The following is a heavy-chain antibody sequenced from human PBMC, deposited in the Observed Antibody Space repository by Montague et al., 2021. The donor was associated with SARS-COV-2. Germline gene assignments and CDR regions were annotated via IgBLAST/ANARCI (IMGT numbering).Heavy chain of an antibody. CDR2: IDAVGNT. CDR3: ARDERRASKWSYGLDV. Sequence: SLRLSCAASGLTVSSNYLTWVRQAPGRGLEWVSFIDAVGNTYYADPVKGRFTVSRDNSKNTVYLQMNSLRVEDTAIYYCARDERRASKWSYGLDVWGPGTPVTVSS. J-gene: IGHJ6*02. V-gene: IGHV3-53*01. CDR1: GLTVSSNY. D-gene: IGHD2-15*01.